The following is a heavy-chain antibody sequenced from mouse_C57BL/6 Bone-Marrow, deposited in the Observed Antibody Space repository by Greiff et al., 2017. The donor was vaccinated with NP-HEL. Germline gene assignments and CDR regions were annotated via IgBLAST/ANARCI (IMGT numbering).Heavy chain of an antibody. CDR1: GFTFSSYG. D-gene: IGHD1-1*01. CDR2: ISSGGSYT. J-gene: IGHJ3*01. V-gene: IGHV5-6*01. Sequence: EVKLMESGGDLVKPGGSLKLSCAASGFTFSSYGMSWVRQTPDKRLEWVATISSGGSYTYYPDSVKGRFTISRDNAKNTLYLQMSSLKSEDTAMYYCARGGTTVVATRGFAYWGQGTLVTVSA. CDR3: ARGGTTVVATRGFAY.